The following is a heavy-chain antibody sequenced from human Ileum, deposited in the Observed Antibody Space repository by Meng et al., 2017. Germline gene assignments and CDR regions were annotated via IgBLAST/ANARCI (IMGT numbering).Heavy chain of an antibody. CDR1: VGSVSSANSY. Sequence: QVRLQESCPGLVRPRGTLSLTCTVSVGSVSSANSYWSWIRQTPGKGLEWIGYVYNTGNTNSNPSLRSRLTMSVDTSNSQFSLKLTSVTAADTAVYYCARGGGGGWPNWFDPWGQGTLVTVSS. CDR2: VYNTGNT. D-gene: IGHD6-19*01. V-gene: IGHV4-61*01. J-gene: IGHJ5*02. CDR3: ARGGGGGWPNWFDP.